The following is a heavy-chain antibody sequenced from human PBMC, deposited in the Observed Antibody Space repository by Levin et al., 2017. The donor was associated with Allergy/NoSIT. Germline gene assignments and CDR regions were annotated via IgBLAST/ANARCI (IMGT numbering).Heavy chain of an antibody. V-gene: IGHV4-59*01. CDR1: GDSISSYH. CDR3: ARDQGSSGWYGWIDS. J-gene: IGHJ5*01. CDR2: LYYSGST. D-gene: IGHD6-19*01. Sequence: SETLSLTCTVSGDSISSYHWNWLRQPPGKELEWIGCLYYSGSTKYNPSLKSRVTISVDATKNQFSLKLSSVTAAGTAVYYCARDQGSSGWYGWIDSWGQGTLVTVSS.